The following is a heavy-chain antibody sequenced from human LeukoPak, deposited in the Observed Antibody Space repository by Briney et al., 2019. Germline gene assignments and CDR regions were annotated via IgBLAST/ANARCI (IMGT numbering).Heavy chain of an antibody. V-gene: IGHV4-59*01. Sequence: PSETLSLTCTVSGGSISSYYWSWIGQPPGKGLEWIGNIYYSGSTDYNPSLKSQVTISVDTSKNQFSLKLSSVTAADTAVYYCARRVYGGYHDYWGQGTLVTVSS. D-gene: IGHD5-12*01. CDR1: GGSISSYY. J-gene: IGHJ4*02. CDR2: IYYSGST. CDR3: ARRVYGGYHDY.